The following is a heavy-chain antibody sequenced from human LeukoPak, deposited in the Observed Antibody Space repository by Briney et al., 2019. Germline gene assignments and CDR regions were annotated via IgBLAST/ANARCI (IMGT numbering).Heavy chain of an antibody. CDR3: ARDIVILWNYGAFDY. CDR1: GFTFSSYA. D-gene: IGHD3-16*02. V-gene: IGHV3-30-3*01. CDR2: ISYDGSNK. Sequence: GRSLRLSCAASGFTFSSYAMHWVRQAPGKELEWVAVISYDGSNKYYADSVKGRFTISRDNSKNTLYLQMNSLRAEDTAVYYCARDIVILWNYGAFDYWGQGTLVTVSS. J-gene: IGHJ4*02.